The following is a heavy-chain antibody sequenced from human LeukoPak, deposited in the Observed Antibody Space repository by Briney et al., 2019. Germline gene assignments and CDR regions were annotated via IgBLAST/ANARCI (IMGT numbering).Heavy chain of an antibody. CDR1: GYTFTSYY. J-gene: IGHJ4*02. D-gene: IGHD3-22*01. V-gene: IGHV1-46*01. CDR3: AILRWLLPGDY. Sequence: ASVKVSCKASGYTFTSYYMHWVRQAPGQGLEWMGIINPSGGSTSYAQKFQGRVTMTRDTSTSTVYMELSSLRSEDTAVYYCAILRWLLPGDYWGQGTLSPSPQ. CDR2: INPSGGST.